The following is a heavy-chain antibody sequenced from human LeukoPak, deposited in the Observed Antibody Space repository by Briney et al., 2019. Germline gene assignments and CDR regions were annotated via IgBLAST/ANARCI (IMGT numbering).Heavy chain of an antibody. V-gene: IGHV4-34*01. J-gene: IGHJ5*02. Sequence: SETLSLTCAVYGGSFSGYYWSWIRQPPGKGLEWIGSIYYSGSTYYNPSLKSRVTISVDTSKNQFSLKLSSVTAADTAVYYCARSDYVWGSYRPVNWFDPWGQGTLVTVSS. CDR1: GGSFSGYY. CDR3: ARSDYVWGSYRPVNWFDP. D-gene: IGHD3-16*02. CDR2: IYYSGST.